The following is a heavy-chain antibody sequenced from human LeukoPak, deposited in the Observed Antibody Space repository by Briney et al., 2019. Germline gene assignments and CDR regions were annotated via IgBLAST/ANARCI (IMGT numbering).Heavy chain of an antibody. CDR3: ARGLMFDP. D-gene: IGHD3-16*01. CDR1: GGSISSSSYY. V-gene: IGHV4-39*07. J-gene: IGHJ5*02. CDR2: IYYSGST. Sequence: PSETLSLTCTVSGGSISSSSYYWGWIRQPPGKGLEWIGSIYYSGSTYHNPSLKSRVTISVDTSKNQFSLKLSSVTAADTVVYYCARGLMFDPWGQGTLVTVSS.